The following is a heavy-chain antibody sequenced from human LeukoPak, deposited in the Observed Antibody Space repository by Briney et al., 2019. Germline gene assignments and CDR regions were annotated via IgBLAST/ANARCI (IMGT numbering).Heavy chain of an antibody. Sequence: GGSLRLSCAASGFTFSTYSMNWVRQAPGKGLEWISYISTSSSTIYYADSVKGRFTISREDAKNSFYLQMNSLRAGDTAVYYCARGDCSGGSCSSMDVWGQGTTVTVSS. CDR1: GFTFSTYS. CDR3: ARGDCSGGSCSSMDV. CDR2: ISTSSSTI. V-gene: IGHV3-48*01. J-gene: IGHJ6*02. D-gene: IGHD2-15*01.